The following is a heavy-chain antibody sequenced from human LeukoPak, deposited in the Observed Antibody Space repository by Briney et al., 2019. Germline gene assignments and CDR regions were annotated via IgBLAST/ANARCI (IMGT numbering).Heavy chain of an antibody. Sequence: QSGGSLRLSCVASGFIFSDYGIQWVRQAPGKGLEWVAVIAYDGNNTYYGDSVRGRFTISRDNSKNTGYLEMNSLRVEDTAVYYCGKTGMLRRVGYLDVWGKGTAVIVSS. V-gene: IGHV3-30*18. J-gene: IGHJ6*04. CDR2: IAYDGNNT. CDR3: GKTGMLRRVGYLDV. D-gene: IGHD1-1*01. CDR1: GFIFSDYG.